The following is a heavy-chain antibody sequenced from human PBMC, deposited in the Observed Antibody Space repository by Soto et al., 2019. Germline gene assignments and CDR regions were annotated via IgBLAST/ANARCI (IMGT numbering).Heavy chain of an antibody. CDR3: ARDRGAATGQYFDY. D-gene: IGHD3-10*01. Sequence: QVQLEESGGGLVKPGGSLRLSCAASGFTFSAVYMSWIRQAPNKGLEYISYISSSGTSAHYADSVKGRFTISRHNAKNSLYPQINSLRAEDTAVYYCARDRGAATGQYFDYWGQGALVTVSS. V-gene: IGHV3-11*05. CDR2: ISSSGTSA. J-gene: IGHJ4*02. CDR1: GFTFSAVY.